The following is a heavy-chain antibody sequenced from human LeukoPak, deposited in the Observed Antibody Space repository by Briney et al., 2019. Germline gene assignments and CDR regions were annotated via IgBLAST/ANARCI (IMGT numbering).Heavy chain of an antibody. CDR3: AIAQSWDELFDS. J-gene: IGHJ4*02. CDR2: ISINTDT. V-gene: IGHV3-53*01. D-gene: IGHD1-26*01. CDR1: GIAVIGNY. Sequence: PGGSLTLSCAASGIAVIGNYMSWVRQPPGKGLEWVSFISINTDTFYAASGGGRFTISRGSSKNPLVLQMNSLRDEDSAVYYCAIAQSWDELFDSWGQGTLVTVSS.